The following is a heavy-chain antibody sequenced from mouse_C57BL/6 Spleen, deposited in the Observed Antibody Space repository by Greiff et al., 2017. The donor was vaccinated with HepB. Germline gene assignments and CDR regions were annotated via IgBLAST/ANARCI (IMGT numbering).Heavy chain of an antibody. Sequence: VQLQQSGPELVKPGASVKISCKASGYAFSSSWMNWVKQRPGKGLEWIGRIYPGDGDTNYNGKFKGKATLTADKSSSKAYMQLSSLTSEDSAVYFYARKGSSYVPCAYWGQGTLVTVSA. CDR1: GYAFSSSW. J-gene: IGHJ3*01. CDR2: IYPGDGDT. CDR3: ARKGSSYVPCAY. D-gene: IGHD1-1*01. V-gene: IGHV1-82*01.